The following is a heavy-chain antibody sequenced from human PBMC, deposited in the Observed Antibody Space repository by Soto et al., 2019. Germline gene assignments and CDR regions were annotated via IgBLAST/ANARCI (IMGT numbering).Heavy chain of an antibody. CDR3: ARVPVVAYGKFDP. V-gene: IGHV3-74*01. CDR2: INPDGSRI. Sequence: EVQLVESGGGLVQAGGSLRLSCAASGFALSSYWMHWVRRVPGKGLVWVSRINPDGSRIDYADSVRGRFTISRDNAKNTLFLQMNNLRAEDTALYHCARVPVVAYGKFDPWGQGTLVTVSS. J-gene: IGHJ5*02. D-gene: IGHD3-16*01. CDR1: GFALSSYW.